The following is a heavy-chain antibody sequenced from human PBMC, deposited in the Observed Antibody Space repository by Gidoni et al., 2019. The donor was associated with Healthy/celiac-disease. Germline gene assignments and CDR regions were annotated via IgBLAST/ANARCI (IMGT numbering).Heavy chain of an antibody. CDR1: GGSISSISYY. CDR3: ARHGPYSGSYFRPLGY. V-gene: IGHV4-39*01. Sequence: QLQLPESGPGLVNPSETLSLTCTVAGGSISSISYYWVWIRQPPGKGLEWIGSIYYSGSTYYNPSLKSRVTISVDTSKNQFSLKLSSVTAADTAVYYCARHGPYSGSYFRPLGYWGQGTLVTVSS. CDR2: IYYSGST. D-gene: IGHD1-26*01. J-gene: IGHJ4*02.